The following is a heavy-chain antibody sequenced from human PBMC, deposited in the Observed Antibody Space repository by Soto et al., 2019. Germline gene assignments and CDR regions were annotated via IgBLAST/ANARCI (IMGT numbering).Heavy chain of an antibody. CDR1: GDTFSSYT. CDR2: IIPVLTTT. Sequence: QVQLVQSGAEVKMPGSSVKVSCRASGDTFSSYTVNWLRQAPGRGLEWMGRIIPVLTTTDYAQKFRGRVTIPADKSSXTXYXXLTSLSSDDTAVYYCARRRYCGYDCYHKHYYGMDVWGQGTTVTVAS. V-gene: IGHV1-69*08. D-gene: IGHD2-21*02. CDR3: ARRRYCGYDCYHKHYYGMDV. J-gene: IGHJ6*02.